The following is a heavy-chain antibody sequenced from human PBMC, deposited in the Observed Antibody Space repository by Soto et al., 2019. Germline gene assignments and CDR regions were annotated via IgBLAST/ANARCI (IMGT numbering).Heavy chain of an antibody. CDR2: INHSGST. CDR3: ARVWSLLLTTVTTISWFDP. Sequence: QVQLQQWGAGLLKPSETLSLTCAVYGGSFSGYYWSWIRQPPGKGLEWIGEINHSGSTNYNPSLTSRVTISVDTSKNRFSLKLSSVTAADTAVYYCARVWSLLLTTVTTISWFDPWGQGTLVTVSS. V-gene: IGHV4-34*01. D-gene: IGHD4-4*01. J-gene: IGHJ5*02. CDR1: GGSFSGYY.